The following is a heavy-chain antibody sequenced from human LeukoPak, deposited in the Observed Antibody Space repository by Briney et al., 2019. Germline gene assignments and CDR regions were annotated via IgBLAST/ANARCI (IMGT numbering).Heavy chain of an antibody. CDR1: GGSISSYY. D-gene: IGHD6-13*01. CDR2: IYYSGST. V-gene: IGHV4-59*01. CDR3: ARFEIAAAGKRGAFDI. J-gene: IGHJ3*02. Sequence: SETLSLTCTVSGGSISSYYWSWIRQPPGKGLEWIGYIYYSGSTNYNPSLKSRVTISVDTSKNQFSLKLSSVTAADTAVYYCARFEIAAAGKRGAFDIWGQGTMVTVSS.